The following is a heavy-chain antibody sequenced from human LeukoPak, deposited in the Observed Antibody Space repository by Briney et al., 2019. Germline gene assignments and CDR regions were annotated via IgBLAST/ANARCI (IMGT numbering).Heavy chain of an antibody. CDR1: GGTFSSYA. CDR3: AKTQLYGSGTIDY. Sequence: GASVKVSCKASGGTFSSYAISWVRQAPGQGLEWMGGIIPIFGTANYAQKFQGRVTITADESTSTAYMELNSLRAEDTAVYYCAKTQLYGSGTIDYWGQGTLVTVSS. D-gene: IGHD3-10*01. J-gene: IGHJ4*02. V-gene: IGHV1-69*13. CDR2: IIPIFGTA.